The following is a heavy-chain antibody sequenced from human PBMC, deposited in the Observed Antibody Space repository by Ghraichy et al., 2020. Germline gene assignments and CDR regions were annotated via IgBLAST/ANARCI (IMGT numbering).Heavy chain of an antibody. CDR1: GFIFSDYY. D-gene: IGHD4-17*01. J-gene: IGHJ3*01. V-gene: IGHV3-11*01. Sequence: LSLTCDASGFIFSDYYMTWIRQAPGKGLEWVSYISHTGSTIYYADSVKGRFTISRDNAKNSLYLKMNSLTVEDTAIYYCAKDYGDYGESAFDLWGQGTMVTVSS. CDR3: AKDYGDYGESAFDL. CDR2: ISHTGSTI.